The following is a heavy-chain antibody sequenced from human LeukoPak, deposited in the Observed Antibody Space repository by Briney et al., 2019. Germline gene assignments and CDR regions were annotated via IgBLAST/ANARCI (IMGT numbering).Heavy chain of an antibody. CDR2: IYYSGST. D-gene: IGHD6-6*01. CDR3: ARGSYKQLVLGIDY. J-gene: IGHJ4*02. Sequence: KSSETLSLTCAVSGGSISSGGYYWSWIRQPPGKGLEWIGYIYYSGSTNYNPSLKSRVTISVDTSKNQFSLKLSSVTAADTAVYYCARGSYKQLVLGIDYWGQGTLVTVSS. CDR1: GGSISSGGYY. V-gene: IGHV4-61*08.